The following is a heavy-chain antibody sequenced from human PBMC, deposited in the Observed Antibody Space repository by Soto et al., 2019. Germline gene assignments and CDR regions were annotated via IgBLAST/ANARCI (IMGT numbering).Heavy chain of an antibody. CDR1: GYMFTNYF. V-gene: IGHV1-46*01. Sequence: QVQLVQSGAEVKQPGASVKISCTSSGYMFTNYFFHWVRLAPGQGLQWIGIYNPSFGSTGTAQKSQGRVTWPPDRSRNTVNMEGRSLRLEDTGVYFFRRGGSFLLVPEEKNVDQYGRDLWGKGTTVIFS. CDR3: RRGGSFLLVPEEKNVDQYGRDL. D-gene: IGHD3-10*01. J-gene: IGHJ6*03. CDR2: YNPSFGST.